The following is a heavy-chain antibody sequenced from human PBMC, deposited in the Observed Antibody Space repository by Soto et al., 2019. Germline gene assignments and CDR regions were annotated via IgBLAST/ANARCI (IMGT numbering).Heavy chain of an antibody. CDR1: GFTFSSYG. CDR2: IWYDGSNK. D-gene: IGHD2-2*01. V-gene: IGHV3-33*01. J-gene: IGHJ6*03. Sequence: GGSLRLSCAASGFTFSSYGMHWVRQAPGKGLEWVAVIWYDGSNKYYADSVKGRFTISRDNSKNTLYLQMNSLRAEDTAVYYCARGSCSSTSCRYYYYYMDVWGKGTTVTVSS. CDR3: ARGSCSSTSCRYYYYYMDV.